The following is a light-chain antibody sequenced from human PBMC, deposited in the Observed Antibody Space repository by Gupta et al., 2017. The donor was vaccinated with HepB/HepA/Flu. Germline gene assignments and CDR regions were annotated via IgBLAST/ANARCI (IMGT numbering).Light chain of an antibody. Sequence: GAGYAVHWYKQLPGTAPKVLIYGNSNRPSGVPDRFSGSKSGTSASLAITGLQAEDEADYYCQTYDTSRGVFGTGTKVTVL. V-gene: IGLV1-40*01. J-gene: IGLJ1*01. CDR3: QTYDTSRGV. CDR1: GAGYA. CDR2: GNS.